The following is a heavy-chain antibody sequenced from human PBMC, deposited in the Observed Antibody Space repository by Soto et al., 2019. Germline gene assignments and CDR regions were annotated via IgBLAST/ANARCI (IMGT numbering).Heavy chain of an antibody. J-gene: IGHJ4*02. D-gene: IGHD3-22*01. CDR2: ISTFKNYT. CDR3: ARVDDYYDSSGHYFTFFNY. CDR1: GYVFTSYG. Sequence: ASVKVSFKSSGYVFTSYGIGWVRQAPGQGLEWMGWISTFKNYTKYPQRLQGRVTMTTDTPTSTAYMELRSLRSDDTAVYYCARVDDYYDSSGHYFTFFNYWGQGSLVTVSS. V-gene: IGHV1-18*01.